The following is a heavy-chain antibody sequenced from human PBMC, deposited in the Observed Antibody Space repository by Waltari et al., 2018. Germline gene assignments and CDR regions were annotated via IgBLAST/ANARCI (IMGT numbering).Heavy chain of an antibody. Sequence: QVQLVQSGAEVKKPGASVKVSCKASGYTFTGYYMHWVRQAPGQGLEWMGRINPNSGGTNYAQKFQGRVTRTRDTSISTAYMELSRLRADDTAVYYCARSAMIVVVQGWFDPWGQGTLVIVSS. J-gene: IGHJ5*02. CDR3: ARSAMIVVVQGWFDP. CDR2: INPNSGGT. D-gene: IGHD3-22*01. CDR1: GYTFTGYY. V-gene: IGHV1-2*06.